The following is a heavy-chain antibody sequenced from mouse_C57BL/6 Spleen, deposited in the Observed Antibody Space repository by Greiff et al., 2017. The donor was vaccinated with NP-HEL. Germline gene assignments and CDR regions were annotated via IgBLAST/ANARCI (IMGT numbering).Heavy chain of an antibody. Sequence: VQVVESGPELVKPGASVKISCKASGYAFSSSWMNWVKQRPGKGLEWIGRIYPGDGDTNYNGKFKGKATLTADKSSSTAYMQLSSLTSEDSAVYFCARTVFDYWGQGTTLTVSS. CDR3: ARTVFDY. CDR1: GYAFSSSW. V-gene: IGHV1-82*01. J-gene: IGHJ2*01. CDR2: IYPGDGDT.